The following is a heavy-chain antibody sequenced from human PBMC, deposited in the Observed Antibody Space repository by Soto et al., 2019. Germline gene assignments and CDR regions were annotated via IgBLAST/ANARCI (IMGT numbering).Heavy chain of an antibody. CDR2: FYYSGST. Sequence: SETLSLTCTVSGGSISSGPYSWGWIRQPPGKGLEWIGTFYYSGSTYYNPSLGSRVTISVDTSKNQFSLKVSSVTAADTAMYYCARGMTTVTTLDYWGQGTLVTVSS. CDR1: GGSISSGPYS. D-gene: IGHD4-4*01. J-gene: IGHJ4*02. CDR3: ARGMTTVTTLDY. V-gene: IGHV4-39*01.